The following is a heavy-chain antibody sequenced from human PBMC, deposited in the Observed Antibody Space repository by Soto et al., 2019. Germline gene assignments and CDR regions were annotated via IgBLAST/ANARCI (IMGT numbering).Heavy chain of an antibody. D-gene: IGHD2-15*01. CDR1: GFTFSSYA. CDR2: ISGSGDST. J-gene: IGHJ4*02. CDR3: ARDRLASVVIEGTFY. Sequence: EVQLLESGGGLVQPGGSLRLSCAASGFTFSSYAMSWVRQAPGRGLEWVSSISGSGDSTYYADSVKGRFTISRDNSKNMLDLELNSLRAEDTALYYCARDRLASVVIEGTFYWGQGTLVTVSS. V-gene: IGHV3-23*01.